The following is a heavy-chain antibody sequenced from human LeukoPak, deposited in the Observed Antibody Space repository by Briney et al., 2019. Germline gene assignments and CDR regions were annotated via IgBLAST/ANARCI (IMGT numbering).Heavy chain of an antibody. D-gene: IGHD6-19*01. J-gene: IGHJ3*02. CDR2: LYYSGYT. CDR3: AREIGPGIAVAGPPRRAYAFDI. V-gene: IGHV4-39*07. Sequence: SETLSLTCTVSGGSISSNSFYWGWIRQPPGKGLEWIGSLYYSGYTYYNPSLKSRVTISVDTSKNQFSLKLSSVTAADTAVYYCAREIGPGIAVAGPPRRAYAFDIWGQGTMVTVSS. CDR1: GGSISSNSFY.